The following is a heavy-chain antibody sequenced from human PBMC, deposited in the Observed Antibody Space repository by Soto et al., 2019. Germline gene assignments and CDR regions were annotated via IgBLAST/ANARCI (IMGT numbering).Heavy chain of an antibody. CDR1: GFSLSTTGVG. J-gene: IGHJ5*02. V-gene: IGHV2-5*02. CDR3: AQSLRDYGLGRERATYFDP. Sequence: QITLKESGPTLVRPTQTLTLTCTFSGFSLSTTGVGVGWIRQPPGKALEWLALIYWDDDKRYSPSLKSRLTITKDTSKNDVILTTTNMAPVDTATYYCAQSLRDYGLGRERATYFDPWGQGTLVTVSS. D-gene: IGHD3-10*01. CDR2: IYWDDDK.